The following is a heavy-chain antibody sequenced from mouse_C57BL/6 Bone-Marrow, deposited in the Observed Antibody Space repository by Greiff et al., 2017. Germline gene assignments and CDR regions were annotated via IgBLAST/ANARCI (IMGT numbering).Heavy chain of an antibody. V-gene: IGHV5-17*01. CDR2: ISSGSSTL. Sequence: EVKLVESGGGLVKPGGSLKLSCAASGFTFSDYGMHWVRQAPEKGLEWVAYISSGSSTLYYADTVKGRFTISRDNAKNTLFLQMTSLMSEDTAMFYCASSTMVTPWFAYWGQRTLVTVAA. CDR3: ASSTMVTPWFAY. CDR1: GFTFSDYG. D-gene: IGHD2-2*01. J-gene: IGHJ3*01.